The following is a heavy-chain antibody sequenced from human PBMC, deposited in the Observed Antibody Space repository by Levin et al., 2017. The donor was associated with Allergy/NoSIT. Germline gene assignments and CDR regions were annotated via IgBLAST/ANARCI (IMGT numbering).Heavy chain of an antibody. J-gene: IGHJ4*02. V-gene: IGHV3-48*02. CDR3: ARGRPYDSSGHFPFDY. CDR2: VSTSSNTI. D-gene: IGHD3-22*01. CDR1: GFTFSSYS. Sequence: GGSLRLSCVVSGFTFSSYSMHWVRQAPGKGLEWVSYVSTSSNTIYYADSVRGRFTISRDNAKNSLYLQMNSLRDEDTAVYYCARGRPYDSSGHFPFDYGGQGTLVTVSS.